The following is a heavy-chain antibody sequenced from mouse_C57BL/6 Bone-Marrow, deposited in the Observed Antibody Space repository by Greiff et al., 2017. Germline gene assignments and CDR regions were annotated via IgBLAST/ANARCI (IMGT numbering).Heavy chain of an antibody. CDR2: INPNYGTT. Sequence: EVKLVESGPELVKPGASVKISCKASGYSFTDYNMNWVKQSNGKSLEWIGLINPNYGTTSYNQKFKGKATLTVDQSSSTAYMQLNSLTSEDSAVYYCARGGYYGSAHWYFDVWGTGTTVTVSS. CDR3: ARGGYYGSAHWYFDV. CDR1: GYSFTDYN. D-gene: IGHD1-1*01. V-gene: IGHV1-39*01. J-gene: IGHJ1*03.